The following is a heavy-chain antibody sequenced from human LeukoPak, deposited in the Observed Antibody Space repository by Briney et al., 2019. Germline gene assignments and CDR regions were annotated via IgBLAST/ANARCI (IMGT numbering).Heavy chain of an antibody. CDR1: GFTFSSYA. D-gene: IGHD6-19*01. CDR3: VKVADTYSIRGYLDY. Sequence: GSLRLSCSASGFTFSSYAMHWVRQAPGKGLEYVSTISSNGGSTYYADSVKGRFTISRDNSKNTLYLQMSSLRAEDTAVYYCVKVADTYSIRGYLDYWGQGTLVTVSS. V-gene: IGHV3-64D*06. J-gene: IGHJ4*02. CDR2: ISSNGGST.